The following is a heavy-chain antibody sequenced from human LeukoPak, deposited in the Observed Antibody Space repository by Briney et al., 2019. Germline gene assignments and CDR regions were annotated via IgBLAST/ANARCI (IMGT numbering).Heavy chain of an antibody. CDR1: GYTFTTYA. CDR3: ARGPSRRWFDP. D-gene: IGHD2-2*01. CDR2: INAGNGNT. Sequence: ASVKVSCKASGYTFTTYAMHWVRQAPGQRLEWMGWINAGNGNTKYSQKFQGRVTITSDTSASTAYMELRSLRSEDTAVYYCARGPSRRWFDPWGQGTLVTVSS. J-gene: IGHJ5*02. V-gene: IGHV1-3*01.